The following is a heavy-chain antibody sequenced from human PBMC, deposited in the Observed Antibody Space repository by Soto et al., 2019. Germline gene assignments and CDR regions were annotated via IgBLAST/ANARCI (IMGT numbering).Heavy chain of an antibody. V-gene: IGHV1-69*12. CDR1: GGTFSSYA. J-gene: IGHJ5*02. CDR3: ASQDSSGYPWFDP. Sequence: QVQLVQSGAEVKKPGSSVKVSCKASGGTFSSYAISWVRQAPGQGLEWMGGIIPIFGTANYAQKFQGRVTITAYESTSTAYMELSSLRSEDMAVYYCASQDSSGYPWFDPWGQGTLVTVSS. CDR2: IIPIFGTA. D-gene: IGHD3-22*01.